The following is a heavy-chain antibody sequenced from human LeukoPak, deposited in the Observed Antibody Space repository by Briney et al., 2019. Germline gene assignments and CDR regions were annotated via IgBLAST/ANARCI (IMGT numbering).Heavy chain of an antibody. CDR3: ARGLPAIAAAGTEYFQH. Sequence: GGSLRLSCAASGFTFSSYAMHWVRQAPGKGLEWVAVISYDGSNKYYADSVKGRFTISRDNSKNTLYLQMNSLRAEDTAVYYCARGLPAIAAAGTEYFQHWGQGTLVTVSS. D-gene: IGHD6-13*01. CDR2: ISYDGSNK. V-gene: IGHV3-30-3*01. CDR1: GFTFSSYA. J-gene: IGHJ1*01.